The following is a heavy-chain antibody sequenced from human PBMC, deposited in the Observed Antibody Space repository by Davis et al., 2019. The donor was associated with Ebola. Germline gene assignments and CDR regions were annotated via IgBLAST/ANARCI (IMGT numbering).Heavy chain of an antibody. CDR2: IWYDGSNK. CDR3: ARDGDYSSPYYFDY. D-gene: IGHD6-6*01. Sequence: GGSLRLSCAASGFTFSSYGMHWVRQAPGKGLEWVAVIWYDGSNKYYADSVKGRFTISRDNSKNTLYLQMNSLRAEDTAVYYCARDGDYSSPYYFDYWGQGTLVTVSS. CDR1: GFTFSSYG. V-gene: IGHV3-33*01. J-gene: IGHJ4*02.